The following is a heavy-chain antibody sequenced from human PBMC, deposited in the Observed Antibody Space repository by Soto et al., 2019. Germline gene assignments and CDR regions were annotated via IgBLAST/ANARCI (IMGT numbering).Heavy chain of an antibody. CDR3: ARGGRDFDWSYGMDV. CDR1: GYTFTSYD. CDR2: MNPNSGNT. D-gene: IGHD3-9*01. V-gene: IGHV1-8*01. J-gene: IGHJ6*02. Sequence: QVQLVQSGAEVKKPGASVKVSCKASGYTFTSYDINWVRQATGQGLEWRGWMNPNSGNTGYAQKFQGRVTMTRNTSISTAYMELGSLRSEDAAVYYCARGGRDFDWSYGMDVWGQGTTVTVSS.